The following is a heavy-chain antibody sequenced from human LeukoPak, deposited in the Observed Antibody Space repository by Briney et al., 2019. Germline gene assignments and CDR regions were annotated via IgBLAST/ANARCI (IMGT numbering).Heavy chain of an antibody. J-gene: IGHJ5*02. V-gene: IGHV5-51*01. D-gene: IGHD2-2*01. CDR1: GYSFTTYW. CDR2: IYPGDSDT. Sequence: GESLKISCKGSGYSFTTYWIGWVRQMPGKGLEWMGIIYPGDSDTRYSPSFQGQVTISADKSISTAYLQWSSLKASDTAMYYCARHLAVVVPAAANWFDPWGQGTLVTVSS. CDR3: ARHLAVVVPAAANWFDP.